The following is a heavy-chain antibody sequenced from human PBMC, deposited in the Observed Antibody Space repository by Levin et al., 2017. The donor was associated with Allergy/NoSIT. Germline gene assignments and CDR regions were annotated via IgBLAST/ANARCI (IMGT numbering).Heavy chain of an antibody. Sequence: ASVKVSCKASGYTFSGYYMHWMRQAPGQGPEWMGRINPNSGATNYAQKFQGRVTMTRDTSISTAYMELSRLTSDDTAVYYCARDYFASSGYYQGHHWGQGTLVTVSS. J-gene: IGHJ5*02. CDR3: ARDYFASSGYYQGHH. CDR1: GYTFSGYY. D-gene: IGHD3-22*01. CDR2: INPNSGAT. V-gene: IGHV1-2*06.